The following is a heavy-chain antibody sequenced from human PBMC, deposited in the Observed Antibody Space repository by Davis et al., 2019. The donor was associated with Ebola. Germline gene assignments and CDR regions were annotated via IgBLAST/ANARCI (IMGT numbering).Heavy chain of an antibody. D-gene: IGHD2-2*01. CDR2: IYYSGST. CDR1: GGSISSDEYY. CDR3: ARFPIVVEPASIS. V-gene: IGHV4-30-4*01. J-gene: IGHJ5*02. Sequence: MPSETLSLTCTVSGGSISSDEYYWSWIRQPPGKGLEWIAYIYYSGSTYYNPSLKSRVTISVDTSKNQLSLRLTSGIAADSAVYYCARFPIVVEPASISWGQGTLVSVSS.